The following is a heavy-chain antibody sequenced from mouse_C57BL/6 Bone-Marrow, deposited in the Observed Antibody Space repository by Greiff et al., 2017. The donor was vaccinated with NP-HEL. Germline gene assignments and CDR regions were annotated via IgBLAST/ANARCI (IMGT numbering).Heavy chain of an antibody. D-gene: IGHD2-1*01. CDR1: GYTFTSYW. V-gene: IGHV1-5*01. CDR2: IYPGNSDT. J-gene: IGHJ4*01. CDR3: TYGNYYYAMDY. Sequence: VQLQQSGTVLARPGASVKMSCKTSGYTFTSYWMHWVKQRPGQGLEWIGAIYPGNSDTSYNQKFKGKAKLTADTSASTAYMELSSLTNEDSAVYYCTYGNYYYAMDYWGQGTSVTVSS.